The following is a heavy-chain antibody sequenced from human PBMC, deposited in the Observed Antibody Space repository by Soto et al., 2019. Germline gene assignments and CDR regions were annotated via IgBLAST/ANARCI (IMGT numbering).Heavy chain of an antibody. CDR3: AREVARPPGAFDI. Sequence: SETLSLTCTVSGGSISNSYWSWIRQSPEKGLEWIGYIYSSGSTNYNPSLNSRVTISVDTSKNQFSLKLSSLSAADTAVYYCAREVARPPGAFDIWGQGTMVTVSS. V-gene: IGHV4-4*08. J-gene: IGHJ3*02. D-gene: IGHD2-15*01. CDR2: IYSSGST. CDR1: GGSISNSY.